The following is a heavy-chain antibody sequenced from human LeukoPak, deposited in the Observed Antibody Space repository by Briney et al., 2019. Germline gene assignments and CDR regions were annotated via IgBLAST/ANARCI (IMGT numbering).Heavy chain of an antibody. Sequence: GGSLRLSCVASGFTFSSSEMNWVRQAPGKGLEWISYISSSGSTIYYADSVKGRFTISRDNAKNSLYLQMNSLRAEDTAVYYCAELGITMIGGVWGKGTTVTISS. CDR2: ISSSGSTI. J-gene: IGHJ6*04. CDR1: GFTFSSSE. CDR3: AELGITMIGGV. D-gene: IGHD3-10*02. V-gene: IGHV3-48*03.